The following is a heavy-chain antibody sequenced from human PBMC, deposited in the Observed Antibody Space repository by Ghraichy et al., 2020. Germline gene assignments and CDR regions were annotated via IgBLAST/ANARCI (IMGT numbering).Heavy chain of an antibody. Sequence: GGSLRLSCAASGFTFSSYAMSWVRQAPGKGLEWVSAISGSGGSTYYADSVKGRFTISRDNSKNTLYLQMNSLRAEDTAVYYCAKDPRSGYYYDWFDPWGQGTLVTVSS. CDR3: AKDPRSGYYYDWFDP. D-gene: IGHD3-22*01. CDR1: GFTFSSYA. J-gene: IGHJ5*02. CDR2: ISGSGGST. V-gene: IGHV3-23*01.